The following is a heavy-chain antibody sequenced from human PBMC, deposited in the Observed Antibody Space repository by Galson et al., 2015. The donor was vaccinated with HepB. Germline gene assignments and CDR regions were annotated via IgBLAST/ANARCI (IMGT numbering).Heavy chain of an antibody. CDR1: GFAFSTYS. J-gene: IGHJ3*02. CDR2: ISSRGSHI. CDR3: ARADSDISGYSVIYAFDM. Sequence: SLRLSCAASGFAFSTYSMNWVRQAPGKGLEWVSSISSRGSHIYYAESVKGQFTISRDNAKNSLYLQVNSLRAEDTAVYYCARADSDISGYSVIYAFDMWGQGTMVTVSS. D-gene: IGHD3-22*01. V-gene: IGHV3-21*01.